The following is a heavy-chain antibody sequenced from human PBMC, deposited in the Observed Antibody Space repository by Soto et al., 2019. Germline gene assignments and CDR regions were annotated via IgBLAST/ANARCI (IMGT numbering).Heavy chain of an antibody. Sequence: SETLSLTCTVSGGSISSGGYYWSWIRQHPGKGLEWIGYIYYSGSTYYNPSLKSRVTISVDTSKNHFSLKLSSVTAADTAVYYCARDDSYYGSGELDYWGQGTLVTVSS. V-gene: IGHV4-31*03. J-gene: IGHJ4*02. CDR3: ARDDSYYGSGELDY. CDR2: IYYSGST. D-gene: IGHD3-10*01. CDR1: GGSISSGGYY.